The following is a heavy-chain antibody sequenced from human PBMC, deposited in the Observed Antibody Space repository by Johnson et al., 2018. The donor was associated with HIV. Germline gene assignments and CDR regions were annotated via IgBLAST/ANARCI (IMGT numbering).Heavy chain of an antibody. V-gene: IGHV3-13*01. CDR3: ARMRFGRCAFDS. CDR1: GFTFSSYD. CDR2: IVTAGDT. D-gene: IGHD3-16*01. Sequence: EMQLVESGGGLVQPGGCLRLSCAASGFTFSSYDMHWVRQATGKGLEWVSAIVTAGDTYYPGSVKGRFTISRENAKNSLYLQMNSLRAGDPVVYYCARMRFGRCAFDSWGQGTMVTVS. J-gene: IGHJ3*02.